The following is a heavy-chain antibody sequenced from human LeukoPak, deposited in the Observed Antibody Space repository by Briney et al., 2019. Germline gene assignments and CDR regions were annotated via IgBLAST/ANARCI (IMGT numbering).Heavy chain of an antibody. D-gene: IGHD4-11*01. CDR3: VTSPDLDYPV. J-gene: IGHJ6*02. CDR1: GFTFSRYA. V-gene: IGHV3-64D*09. CDR2: ISSNGGST. Sequence: GGSLRLSCSATGFTFSRYAMQWVRQASGKGLEYASAISSNGGSTYYADSVKGRFTISRDNSKNTLYLQMSSLRAEDTAVYYCVTSPDLDYPVWGQGTTVTVSS.